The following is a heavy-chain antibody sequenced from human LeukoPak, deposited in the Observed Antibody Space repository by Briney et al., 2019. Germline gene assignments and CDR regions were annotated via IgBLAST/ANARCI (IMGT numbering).Heavy chain of an antibody. V-gene: IGHV3-74*01. D-gene: IGHD5-24*01. CDR1: GYTFSSYW. CDR3: ATEMAAMVY. CDR2: INSDGSST. Sequence: GGSLRLSCAASGYTFSSYWMHWVRQAPGKGLVWVSHINSDGSSTNYADSVKGRFTISRDNAKNTLYLQMNSLRAEDTAVYYCATEMAAMVYWGQGTLVTVSS. J-gene: IGHJ4*02.